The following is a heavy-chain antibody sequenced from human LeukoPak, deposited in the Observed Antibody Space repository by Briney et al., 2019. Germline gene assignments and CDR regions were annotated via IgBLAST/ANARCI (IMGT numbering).Heavy chain of an antibody. CDR1: GYSLTNHF. D-gene: IGHD6-13*01. CDR2: ILYTGRT. CDR3: ARGPAAVHP. Sequence: SETLSLTCGVSGYSLTNHFWIWIRQPPGKGLEWIGEILYTGRTNYNPSFNSRVTISIDTSKNQFFLSLTSVTAADTAVYYCARGPAAVHPWGQGTLVTVSS. V-gene: IGHV4-34*12. J-gene: IGHJ5*02.